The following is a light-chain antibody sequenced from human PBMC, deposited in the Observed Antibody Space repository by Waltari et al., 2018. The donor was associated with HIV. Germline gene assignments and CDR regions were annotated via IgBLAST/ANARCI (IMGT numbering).Light chain of an antibody. CDR1: QSISTDS. CDR3: QHYGNSPFT. Sequence: EVVLTQSPGTLSLSPGDSAILSCRASQSISTDSLGWYQQKLGQAPSLLIYGASSRATGVPDRFSGSGSGTDFTLTISRLEPEDFAVYYCQHYGNSPFTFGQGTKL. V-gene: IGKV3-20*01. CDR2: GAS. J-gene: IGKJ2*01.